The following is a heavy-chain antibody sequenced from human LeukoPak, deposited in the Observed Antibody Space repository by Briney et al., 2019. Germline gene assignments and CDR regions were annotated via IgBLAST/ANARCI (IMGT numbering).Heavy chain of an antibody. Sequence: ASVKVSCKASGYTFTGYYMHWVRQAPGQGLEWMGRINPNSGGTNYGQKFQGRVTMTRDTSISTAYMELSRLRSDDTAVYYCARERGDYYGSEYYFDYWGQGTLVTVSS. CDR2: INPNSGGT. J-gene: IGHJ4*02. V-gene: IGHV1-2*06. CDR3: ARERGDYYGSEYYFDY. D-gene: IGHD3-10*01. CDR1: GYTFTGYY.